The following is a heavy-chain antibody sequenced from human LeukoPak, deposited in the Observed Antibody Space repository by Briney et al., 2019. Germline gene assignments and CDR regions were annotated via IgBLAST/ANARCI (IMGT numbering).Heavy chain of an antibody. CDR2: ISASGGST. J-gene: IGHJ3*02. D-gene: IGHD3-22*01. V-gene: IGHV3-23*01. Sequence: GGSLRLSCAASGLTFSRYAMSWVRQAPGKGLEWVSAISASGGSTYYADSVKGRFTISRDNSKNTLYLQMNSLRVEDTAVYYCTKEVYYFDTSGLYSFAFDIWGQRTMVTVPS. CDR3: TKEVYYFDTSGLYSFAFDI. CDR1: GLTFSRYA.